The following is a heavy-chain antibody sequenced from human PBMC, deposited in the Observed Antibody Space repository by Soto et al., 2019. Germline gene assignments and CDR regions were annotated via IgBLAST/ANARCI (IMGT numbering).Heavy chain of an antibody. D-gene: IGHD3-9*01. CDR3: ARAYYDILTGYSPGIGAFDI. J-gene: IGHJ3*02. CDR2: IYSGGST. V-gene: IGHV3-53*01. CDR1: GFAVSSND. Sequence: GGSRRLSWAASGFAVSSNDMSGVRQAPGKGLGWVSVIYSGGSTYYADSVKGRFTISRDNSKNTLYLQMNSLRAEDTAVYYCARAYYDILTGYSPGIGAFDIWGQGTMVTVSS.